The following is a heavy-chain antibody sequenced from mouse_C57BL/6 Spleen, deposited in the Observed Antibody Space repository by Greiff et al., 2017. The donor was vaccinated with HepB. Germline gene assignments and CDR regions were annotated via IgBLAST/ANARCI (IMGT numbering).Heavy chain of an antibody. J-gene: IGHJ2*01. CDR3: ARGRDEVDY. Sequence: QVQLQQPGAELVKPGASVKLSCKASGYTFTSYWMQWVKQRPGQGLEWIGEIDPSDSYTNYNQKFKGKATLTVDTSSSTAYMQLSSLTSEDSAVYYCARGRDEVDYWGQGTTLTVSS. V-gene: IGHV1-50*01. CDR1: GYTFTSYW. CDR2: IDPSDSYT.